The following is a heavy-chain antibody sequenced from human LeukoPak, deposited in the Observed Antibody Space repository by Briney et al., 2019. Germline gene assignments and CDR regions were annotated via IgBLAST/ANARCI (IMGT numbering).Heavy chain of an antibody. CDR1: GYTFTSYG. V-gene: IGHV1-18*01. D-gene: IGHD3-10*01. CDR2: ISAYNGNT. J-gene: IGHJ5*02. CDR3: ARWFGELLGNWFDP. Sequence: ASVKVSCKASGYTFTSYGISWVRQAPGQGLEWMGWISAYNGNTNYAQKPQGRVTMTTDTSTSTAYMELRSPRSDDKAVYYCARWFGELLGNWFDPWGEGTLVTVS.